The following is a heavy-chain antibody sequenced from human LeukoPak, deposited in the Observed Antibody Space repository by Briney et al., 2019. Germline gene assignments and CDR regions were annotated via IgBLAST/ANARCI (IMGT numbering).Heavy chain of an antibody. CDR3: ARRAGGYSHPYDY. CDR2: IYSGGST. D-gene: IGHD4-23*01. Sequence: GGSLRLSCAASGFPVSSNYMSWVRQAPGKGLEWVSLIYSGGSTYYADSVKGRFTISRDNSKNTLYLHMNSLRAEDTAVYYCARRAGGYSHPYDYWGQGTLVTVSS. CDR1: GFPVSSNY. J-gene: IGHJ4*02. V-gene: IGHV3-53*01.